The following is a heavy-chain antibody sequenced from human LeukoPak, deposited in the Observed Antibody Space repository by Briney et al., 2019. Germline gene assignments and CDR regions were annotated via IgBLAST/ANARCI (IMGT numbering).Heavy chain of an antibody. V-gene: IGHV1-2*02. CDR1: GYTFIDYY. D-gene: IGHD1-26*01. CDR2: INPNSGGT. CDR3: ARWREGFDP. Sequence: ASVKVSCKASGYTFIDYYIHWVRQAPGQGLEWMGWINPNSGGTNCAQKFQGSVTMTRDTSISTAYMELSRLRSDDTAVYYCARWREGFDPWGQGTLVTVSS. J-gene: IGHJ5*02.